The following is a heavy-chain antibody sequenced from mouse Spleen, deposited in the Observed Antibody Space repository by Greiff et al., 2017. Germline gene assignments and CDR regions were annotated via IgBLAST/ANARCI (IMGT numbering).Heavy chain of an antibody. Sequence: QVQLQQPGAELVKPGASVKMSCKASGYTFTSYWITWVKQRPGQGLEWIGDIYPGSGSTNYNEKFKSKATLTVDTSSSTAYMQLSSLTSEDSAVYYCARWAAITTVFDYWGQGTTLTVSS. D-gene: IGHD1-1*01. V-gene: IGHV1-55*01. CDR2: IYPGSGST. CDR3: ARWAAITTVFDY. J-gene: IGHJ2*01. CDR1: GYTFTSYW.